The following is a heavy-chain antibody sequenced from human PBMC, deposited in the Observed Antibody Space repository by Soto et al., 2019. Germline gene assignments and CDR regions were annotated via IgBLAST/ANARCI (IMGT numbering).Heavy chain of an antibody. V-gene: IGHV4-31*03. CDR2: IYHSGGA. CDR3: ARDYYGAGSQYYYYGTEV. D-gene: IGHD3-10*01. J-gene: IGHJ6*02. Sequence: NVAISCTVYRESITRGGYYCSGLRRPPGKGLEWIGYIYHSGGASYNPSLRGRAVISIDTSKNQFSLRLNAVTAADTATYYCARDYYGAGSQYYYYGTEVWGPGTTVTVS. CDR1: RESITRGGYY.